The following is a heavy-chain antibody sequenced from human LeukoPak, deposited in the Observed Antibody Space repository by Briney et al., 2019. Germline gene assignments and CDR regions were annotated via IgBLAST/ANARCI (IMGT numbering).Heavy chain of an antibody. D-gene: IGHD3-16*01. V-gene: IGHV4-59*08. CDR1: GGSISSYY. J-gene: IGHJ4*02. CDR2: IYYSGST. CDR3: ARFVWDNLQGDYYFDY. Sequence: SETLSLTCAVYGGSISSYYWSWIRQPPGKGLEWIGYIYYSGSTNYNPSLKSRVTISVDTSKNQFSLKLSSVTAADTAVYYCARFVWDNLQGDYYFDYWGQGTLVTVSS.